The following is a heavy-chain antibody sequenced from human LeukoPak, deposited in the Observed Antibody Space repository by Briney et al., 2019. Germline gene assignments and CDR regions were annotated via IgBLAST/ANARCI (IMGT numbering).Heavy chain of an antibody. J-gene: IGHJ6*03. CDR2: INHSGST. V-gene: IGHV4-34*01. CDR1: GGSFSGYY. CDR3: ARKDYYYMDV. Sequence: SETLSLTCAVYGGSFSGYYWSWIRQPPGKGLEWIGEINHSGSTNYHPSLKSRVTISVDTSKNQFSLKLSSVTAADTAVYYCARKDYYYMDVWGKGTTVTVSS.